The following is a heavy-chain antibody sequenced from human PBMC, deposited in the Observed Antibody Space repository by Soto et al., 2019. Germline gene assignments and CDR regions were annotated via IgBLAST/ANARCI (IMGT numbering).Heavy chain of an antibody. CDR3: TTSSWYVIDYYYYGMDV. CDR1: GFTFSNAW. Sequence: GGSLRLSCAASGFTFSNAWMNWVRQAPGKGLEWVGRIKSKTDGGTTDYAAPVKGRFTISRDDSKNTLYLQMNSLKTEDTAVYYCTTSSWYVIDYYYYGMDVWGQGTTVTVSS. V-gene: IGHV3-15*07. J-gene: IGHJ6*02. D-gene: IGHD6-13*01. CDR2: IKSKTDGGTT.